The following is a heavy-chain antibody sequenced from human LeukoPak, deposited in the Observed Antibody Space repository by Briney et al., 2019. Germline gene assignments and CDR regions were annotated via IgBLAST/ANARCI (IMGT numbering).Heavy chain of an antibody. D-gene: IGHD3-22*01. J-gene: IGHJ4*02. Sequence: PGGSLRLSCAASGFTFSSFWMHWVRQAPGKGLVWVSRISPDGSATGYADSVKGRFTISRDNAKNTLHLQMDSLRAEETAVYYCARDPAPQVVVITFDYWGQGTLVTVSS. CDR2: ISPDGSAT. V-gene: IGHV3-74*01. CDR1: GFTFSSFW. CDR3: ARDPAPQVVVITFDY.